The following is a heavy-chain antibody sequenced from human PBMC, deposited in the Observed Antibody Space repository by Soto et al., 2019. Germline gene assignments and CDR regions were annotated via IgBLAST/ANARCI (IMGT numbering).Heavy chain of an antibody. V-gene: IGHV3-23*01. CDR1: GFTFIRYT. D-gene: IGHD7-27*01. Sequence: EVQLSESGGGLAKPGGSLRLSCGASGFTFIRYTMSWVRQAPGKGLEWVSSISNSGGTTYYADSVKGRFTISRDNPKNTVYLQMNSLRADDTAVYYCARGGIEHRVIGDDFDYWGQGTLVTVSS. CDR2: ISNSGGTT. CDR3: ARGGIEHRVIGDDFDY. J-gene: IGHJ4*02.